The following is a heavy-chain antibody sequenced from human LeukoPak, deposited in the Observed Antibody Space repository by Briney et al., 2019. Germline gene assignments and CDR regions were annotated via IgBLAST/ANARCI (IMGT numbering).Heavy chain of an antibody. CDR3: ARHHDSSGYKFDS. V-gene: IGHV4-30-2*01. D-gene: IGHD3-22*01. CDR1: GGSISSGGYS. Sequence: SETLSLTCAVSGGSISSGGYSWSWIRQPPGKGLEWIGYIYHSGSTYYNPSLKSRVTISVDTSKNQFSLKLNSVTAADTAVYYCARHHDSSGYKFDSWGQGALVTVSS. CDR2: IYHSGST. J-gene: IGHJ4*02.